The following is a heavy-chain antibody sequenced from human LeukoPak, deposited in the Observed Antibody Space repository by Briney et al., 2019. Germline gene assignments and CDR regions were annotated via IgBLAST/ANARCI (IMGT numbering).Heavy chain of an antibody. D-gene: IGHD4-23*01. CDR1: GFTVSSNY. V-gene: IGHV3-53*01. Sequence: GGSLRLSCAASGFTVSSNYMSWVRQAPGKGLEWVSVIYSGGSTYYADSVKGRFTISRDNSKNTLYLQMNSLRAEDTAVYYCARGPGSAGGAYVGDYWGQGILVTVSS. J-gene: IGHJ4*01. CDR3: ARGPGSAGGAYVGDY. CDR2: IYSGGST.